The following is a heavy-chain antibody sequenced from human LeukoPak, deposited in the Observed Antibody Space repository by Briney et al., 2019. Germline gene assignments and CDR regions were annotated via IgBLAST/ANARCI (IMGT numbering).Heavy chain of an antibody. J-gene: IGHJ3*02. D-gene: IGHD3-22*01. CDR3: ARVKYGDSSGYYSSRAFDI. V-gene: IGHV4-39*07. CDR1: GGSISSSSYY. CDR2: IYYSGST. Sequence: SETLSLTCTVSGGSISSSSYYWGWIRQPLGKGLEWIGSIYYSGSTYYNPSLKSRVTISVDTSKNQFSLKLSSVTAADTAVYYCARVKYGDSSGYYSSRAFDIWGQGTMVTVSS.